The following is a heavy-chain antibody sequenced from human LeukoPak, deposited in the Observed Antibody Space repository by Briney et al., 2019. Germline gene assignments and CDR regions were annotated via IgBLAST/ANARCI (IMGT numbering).Heavy chain of an antibody. D-gene: IGHD6-13*01. CDR1: GYTFTGYY. Sequence: ASVKVSCKASGYTFTGYYMHWVRQAPGQGLEWMGWISAYNGNTNYAQKLQGRVTMTTDTSTSTAYMELRSLRSDDTAVYYCAMIPRGGAAAEYWGQGTLVTVSS. CDR3: AMIPRGGAAAEY. CDR2: ISAYNGNT. V-gene: IGHV1-18*04. J-gene: IGHJ4*02.